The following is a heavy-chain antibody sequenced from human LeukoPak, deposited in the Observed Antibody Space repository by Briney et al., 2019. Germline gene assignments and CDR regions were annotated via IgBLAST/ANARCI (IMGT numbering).Heavy chain of an antibody. CDR1: GFTFDDYA. V-gene: IGHV3-9*01. D-gene: IGHD6-19*01. Sequence: PGRSLRLSCAASGFTFDDYAMHWVRQAPGKGLEWVSGISWNSGSIGYADSVKGRFTISRDNAKNSLYLQMNSLRAEDTAVYYCARHLYSSGWSNFDYWGQGTLVTVSS. CDR3: ARHLYSSGWSNFDY. CDR2: ISWNSGSI. J-gene: IGHJ4*02.